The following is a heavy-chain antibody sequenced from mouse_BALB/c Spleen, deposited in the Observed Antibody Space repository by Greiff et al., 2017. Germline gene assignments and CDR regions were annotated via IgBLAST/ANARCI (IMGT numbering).Heavy chain of an antibody. CDR1: GYTFTSYV. CDR2: INPYNDGT. J-gene: IGHJ4*01. CDR3: ARPVITTVVAENYAMDY. V-gene: IGHV1-14*01. D-gene: IGHD1-1*01. Sequence: VQLQQSGPELVKPGASVKMSCKASGYTFTSYVMHWVKQKPGQGLEWIGYINPYNDGTKYNEKFKGKATLTSDKSSSTAYMELSSLTSEDSAVYYCARPVITTVVAENYAMDYWGQGTSVTVSS.